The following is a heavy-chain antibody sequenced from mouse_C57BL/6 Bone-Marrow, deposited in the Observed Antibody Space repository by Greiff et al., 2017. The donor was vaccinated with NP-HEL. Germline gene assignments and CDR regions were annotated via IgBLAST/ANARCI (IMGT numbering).Heavy chain of an antibody. CDR2: IHPNSGST. CDR3: ASPYYNGSSYGFAY. D-gene: IGHD1-1*01. Sequence: QVQLQQPGAELVKPGASVKLSCKASGYTFTSYWMHWVKQRPGQGLEWIGMIHPNSGSTNYTEKLKSKVTLTGDKSCSTAYMQLSSLTSKVSAVYNGASPYYNGSSYGFAYWGQGTLVTVSA. J-gene: IGHJ3*01. V-gene: IGHV1-64*01. CDR1: GYTFTSYW.